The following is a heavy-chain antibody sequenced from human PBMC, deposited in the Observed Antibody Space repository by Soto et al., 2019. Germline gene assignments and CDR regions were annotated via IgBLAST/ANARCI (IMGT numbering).Heavy chain of an antibody. V-gene: IGHV4-34*01. CDR2: INHSGST. J-gene: IGHJ6*02. D-gene: IGHD2-15*01. CDR3: GRVGCSGSSCYSYYYSSYGMDV. Sequence: SETLSLTCAVYGGSFSGYYWSWIRQPPGKGLELIGEINHSGSTNYNPSLESRVTISGDTSKNQFSLNLSAVTAADTAVYYFGRVGCSGSSCYSYYYSSYGMDVWGQGHTVTVSS. CDR1: GGSFSGYY.